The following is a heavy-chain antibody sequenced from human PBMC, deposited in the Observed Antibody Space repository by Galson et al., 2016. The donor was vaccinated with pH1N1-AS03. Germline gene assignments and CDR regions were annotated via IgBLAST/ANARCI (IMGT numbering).Heavy chain of an antibody. V-gene: IGHV4-38-2*01. CDR3: VRGGREIRSDAIFPGGADS. CDR1: GYSISTGYY. J-gene: IGHJ4*02. Sequence: ETLSLTCDVSGYSISTGYYWGWIRQPPGKGLEWIGSIYHTGTSHYNPSVKSRVIISVDTSKNQFSPKPSSVSAADTAVYYCVRGGREIRSDAIFPGGADSWGRGTLVSVSS. CDR2: IYHTGTS. D-gene: IGHD2-15*01.